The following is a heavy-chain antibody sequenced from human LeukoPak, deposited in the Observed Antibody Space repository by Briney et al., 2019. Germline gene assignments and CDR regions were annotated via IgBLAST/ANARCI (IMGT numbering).Heavy chain of an antibody. Sequence: SVKVSCKASGGTFSSYAISWVRQAPGQGLEWMGRIIPIFGIANYAQKFQGRVTITADKSTSTAYMELSSLRSEDTAVYYCANLRGGFGEGYYFDYWGQGTLVTVSS. J-gene: IGHJ4*02. CDR2: IIPIFGIA. CDR1: GGTFSSYA. V-gene: IGHV1-69*04. D-gene: IGHD3-10*01. CDR3: ANLRGGFGEGYYFDY.